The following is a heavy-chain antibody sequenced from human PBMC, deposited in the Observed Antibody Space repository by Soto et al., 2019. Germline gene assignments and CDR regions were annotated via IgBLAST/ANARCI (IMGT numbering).Heavy chain of an antibody. D-gene: IGHD4-17*01. V-gene: IGHV3-66*01. Sequence: EVRLVQSGGGLVQPGGSLGLSCAASLFIVSDNYMSWVRQAPGKGLEWVSLIYSGGGTDYAESVKGRFTISRDNSKNTLYLQMNSLKAEDTGIYYCATRMTTAPYWGQGTVVTVSS. CDR2: IYSGGGT. CDR3: ATRMTTAPY. CDR1: LFIVSDNY. J-gene: IGHJ4*02.